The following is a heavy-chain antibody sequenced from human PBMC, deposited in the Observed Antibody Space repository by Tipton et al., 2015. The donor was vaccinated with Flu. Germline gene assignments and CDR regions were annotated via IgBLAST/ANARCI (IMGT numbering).Heavy chain of an antibody. CDR3: ARRAVGSTFDY. V-gene: IGHV3-21*01. Sequence: SLRLSCTASGFTFSYYGMAWVRQAPGKGLEWVSSISSVGTHISYADSVKGRFTLTRDNAKNSLFLQMNSLRADDTSIYYCARRAVGSTFDYWGQGVLVTVSS. CDR2: ISSVGTHI. CDR1: GFTFSYYG. D-gene: IGHD1-26*01. J-gene: IGHJ4*02.